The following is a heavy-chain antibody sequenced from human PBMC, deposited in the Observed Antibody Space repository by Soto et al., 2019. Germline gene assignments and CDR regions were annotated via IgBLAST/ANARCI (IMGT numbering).Heavy chain of an antibody. Sequence: GESLKISCKGSVYSFTSYWIGWVRQMPGKGLEWMGIIYPGDSDTRYSPSFQGQVTISADKSISTAYLQWSSLKASDTAMYYCARTLNYDILTGYVDYWGQGTLVTVSS. CDR3: ARTLNYDILTGYVDY. J-gene: IGHJ4*02. CDR1: VYSFTSYW. V-gene: IGHV5-51*01. D-gene: IGHD3-9*01. CDR2: IYPGDSDT.